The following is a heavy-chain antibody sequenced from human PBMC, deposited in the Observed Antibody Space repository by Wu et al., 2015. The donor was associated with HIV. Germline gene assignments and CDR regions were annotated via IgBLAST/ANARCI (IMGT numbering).Heavy chain of an antibody. CDR3: ARGLKERDCSGGSCYCDY. J-gene: IGHJ4*02. CDR2: INHNEST. V-gene: IGHV4-34*01. CDR1: GGSFSGYY. D-gene: IGHD2-15*01. Sequence: QVQLQQWGAGLLKPSETLSLACAVYGGSFSGYYWIWIRQPPGKGLEWIGEINHNESTNYNPSLKSRITISLDTSKNQFSLRLSSVTAADTAVYYCARGLKERDCSGGSCYCDYWGQGTLVTVSS.